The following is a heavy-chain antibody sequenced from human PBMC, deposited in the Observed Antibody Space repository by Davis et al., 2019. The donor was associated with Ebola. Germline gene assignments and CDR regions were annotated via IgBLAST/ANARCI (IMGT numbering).Heavy chain of an antibody. V-gene: IGHV3-48*03. D-gene: IGHD2-8*02. CDR2: ISSSGITI. J-gene: IGHJ6*02. CDR3: AKDRLMVVYASYGMDV. Sequence: GGSLRLSCAASGFTFSSYEMNWVRQAPGKGLEWVSYISSSGITIYYADSVKGRFTISRDNAKNSLYLQMNSLRAEDTALYYCAKDRLMVVYASYGMDVWGQGTTVTVSS. CDR1: GFTFSSYE.